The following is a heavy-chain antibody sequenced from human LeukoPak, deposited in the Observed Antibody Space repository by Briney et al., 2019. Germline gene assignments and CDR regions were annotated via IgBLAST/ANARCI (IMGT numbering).Heavy chain of an antibody. CDR2: INPSGGST. J-gene: IGHJ6*03. D-gene: IGHD4-23*01. Sequence: ASVKVSCKASGYTFTSYYMHWVRQAPGQGLEWMGRINPSGGSTSYAQKFQGRVTMTKDMSTSTVYMELSSLRSEDTAGYYCARASPGYAERHYGGNLAGFYYYNYMDVWRKGTTVTDSS. CDR3: ARASPGYAERHYGGNLAGFYYYNYMDV. V-gene: IGHV1-46*01. CDR1: GYTFTSYY.